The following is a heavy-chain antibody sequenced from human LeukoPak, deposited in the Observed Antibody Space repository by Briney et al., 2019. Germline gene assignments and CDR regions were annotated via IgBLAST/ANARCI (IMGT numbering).Heavy chain of an antibody. CDR3: AIRIAAAGTEGAFDI. CDR1: GYTFTGYY. D-gene: IGHD6-13*01. V-gene: IGHV1-2*02. J-gene: IGHJ3*02. CDR2: INPNSGGT. Sequence: ASVKVSCKASGYTFTGYYMHWVRQAPGQGLECMGWINPNSGGTNYAQNVQGRVTMTTDTSTSTGYMELRSLRADDTAVYYCAIRIAAAGTEGAFDIWGQGTMVTVSS.